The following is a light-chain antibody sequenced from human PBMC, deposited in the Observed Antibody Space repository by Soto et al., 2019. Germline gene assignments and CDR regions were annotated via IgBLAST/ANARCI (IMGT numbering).Light chain of an antibody. Sequence: QSVLTQPRSVSGSPGQSVSISCTGTSSDVGSYDSVSWYQQYPGKAPKVIIHEVSKRPSGVPDRFSGSKSGNTASLTVSGLQADDEADYYCTSHAGNSNPGVFGGGTKLTVL. CDR3: TSHAGNSNPGV. J-gene: IGLJ3*02. V-gene: IGLV2-11*01. CDR1: SSDVGSYDS. CDR2: EVS.